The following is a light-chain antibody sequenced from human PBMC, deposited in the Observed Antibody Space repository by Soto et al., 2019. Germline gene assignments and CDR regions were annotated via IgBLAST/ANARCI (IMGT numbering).Light chain of an antibody. Sequence: EIVMTQSPATLSVSPGERATLSCRASQSVSGNLAWYQQKPGQAPRLLIYGASTRATGVPARFSGSRSGTEFTLTINSLQSEDFAVYYCQRYNNWPLTFGGGTKVDIK. CDR2: GAS. CDR1: QSVSGN. J-gene: IGKJ4*01. V-gene: IGKV3-15*01. CDR3: QRYNNWPLT.